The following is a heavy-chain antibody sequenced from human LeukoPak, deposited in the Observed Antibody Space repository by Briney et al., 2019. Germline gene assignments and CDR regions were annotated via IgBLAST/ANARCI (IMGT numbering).Heavy chain of an antibody. CDR1: GYTFTSSG. Sequence: ASVKVSCKASGYTFTSSGISWVRQAPGQGLEWMGWISGYNGETNYVQKFLGRVTMTIDSSTSTAYMELRSLRSDDMAVYYCARGRKVRGVTWWFDPWGQGTLVTVSS. CDR3: ARGRKVRGVTWWFDP. V-gene: IGHV1-18*03. J-gene: IGHJ5*02. CDR2: ISGYNGET. D-gene: IGHD3-10*01.